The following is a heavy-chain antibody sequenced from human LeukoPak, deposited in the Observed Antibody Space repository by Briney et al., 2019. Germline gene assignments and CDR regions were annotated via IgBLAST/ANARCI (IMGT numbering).Heavy chain of an antibody. CDR2: IKPDGSEK. CDR3: TRGEGWTDN. CDR1: GFSFINHW. Sequence: GGSLRLSCASSGFSFINHWMTWVRQAPGRGLEWVANIKPDGSEKYYVNSVKGRFTISRDNAKNSVFLHMNSLRAEDTAMYYCTRGEGWTDNWGQGTLVTVSS. V-gene: IGHV3-7*03. J-gene: IGHJ4*02. D-gene: IGHD6-19*01.